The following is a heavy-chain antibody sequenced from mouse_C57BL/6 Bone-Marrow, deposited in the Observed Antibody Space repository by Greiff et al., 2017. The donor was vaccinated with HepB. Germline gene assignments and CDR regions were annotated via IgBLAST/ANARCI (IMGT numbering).Heavy chain of an antibody. CDR2: ISSGSSTI. CDR1: GFTFSDYG. Sequence: EVQLQESGGGLVKPGGSLKLSCAASGFTFSDYGMHWVRQAPEKGLEWVAYISSGSSTIYYADTVKGRFTISRDNAKNTLFLQVTSLRSEDTAMYYCARLAFYAMDYWGQGTSVTVSS. J-gene: IGHJ4*01. CDR3: ARLAFYAMDY. V-gene: IGHV5-17*01.